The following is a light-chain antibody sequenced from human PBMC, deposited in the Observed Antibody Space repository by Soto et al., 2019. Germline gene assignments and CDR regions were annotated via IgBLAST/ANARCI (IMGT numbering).Light chain of an antibody. V-gene: IGKV1-5*03. CDR3: QHYNSYSEA. CDR2: KAS. CDR1: QTISSW. Sequence: DIQMPQSPSTLSGSVGDRVTITCRASQTISSWLAWYQQKPGKAPKLLIYKASTLKSGVPSRFSGSGSVTEFTLTISSLQPDDFATYYCQHYNSYSEAFSQGTKVELK. J-gene: IGKJ1*01.